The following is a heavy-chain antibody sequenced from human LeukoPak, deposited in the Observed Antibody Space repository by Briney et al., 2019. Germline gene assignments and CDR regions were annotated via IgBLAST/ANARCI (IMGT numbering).Heavy chain of an antibody. CDR1: GGSLSGYY. D-gene: IGHD3-3*01. J-gene: IGHJ5*02. CDR2: ISHSGST. V-gene: IGHV4-34*01. Sequence: SETLSLTCAVYGGSLSGYYWGWIRQPPGKGLEWIGEISHSGSTNYNPSLKSRVTISVDTSKNQFSLKLSSVTAADTAVYYCARTHTIFGVVRRNWFDPWGQGTLVTVSS. CDR3: ARTHTIFGVVRRNWFDP.